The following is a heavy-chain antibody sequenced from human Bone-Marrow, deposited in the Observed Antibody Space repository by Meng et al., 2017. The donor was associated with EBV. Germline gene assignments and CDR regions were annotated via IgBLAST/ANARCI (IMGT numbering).Heavy chain of an antibody. CDR3: ARDLSGRFDP. CDR1: GFNFNAYA. D-gene: IGHD1-14*01. CDR2: IPSHGGNI. V-gene: IGHV3-30*03. Sequence: VQLVGWGGGVGRPGNSLRLSCVGSGFNFNAYAMHWVRQAPGKGLEWLAVIPSHGGNIYYADSVKGRFTISRDDSKNTLYLQMNSLRGEDTGVYYCARDLSGRFDPWGQGTLVTVSS. J-gene: IGHJ5*02.